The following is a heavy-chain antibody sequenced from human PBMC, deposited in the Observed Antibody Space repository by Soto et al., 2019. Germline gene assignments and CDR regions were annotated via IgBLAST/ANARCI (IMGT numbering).Heavy chain of an antibody. V-gene: IGHV4-31*03. D-gene: IGHD2-2*01. CDR3: ARGRSSTSPYPIGY. CDR1: GCSISSGGYY. CDR2: IYYSGST. J-gene: IGHJ4*02. Sequence: QVQLQESGPGLVKPSQTLSLTCTVSGCSISSGGYYWSWIRQHPGKGLEWIGYIYYSGSTYYNPSLKSRVTISVDTSKNQFSLKLSSVTAAETAVYYCARGRSSTSPYPIGYWGQGTLVTVSS.